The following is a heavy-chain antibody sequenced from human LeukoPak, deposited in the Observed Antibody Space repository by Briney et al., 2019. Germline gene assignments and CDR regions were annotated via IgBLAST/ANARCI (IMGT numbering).Heavy chain of an antibody. D-gene: IGHD3-22*01. V-gene: IGHV4-59*01. CDR1: GGSISSYY. J-gene: IGHJ4*02. CDR2: IYYSGST. CDR3: ARDTRSYDTSGYYYYDY. Sequence: SETLSLTCTVSGGSISSYYWSWIRQPPGKGLEWIGYIYYSGSTNYNPSLKSRVTISLDTSRKQFSLKLSSVTAADTAVYYCARDTRSYDTSGYYYYDYWGQGSLVTVSS.